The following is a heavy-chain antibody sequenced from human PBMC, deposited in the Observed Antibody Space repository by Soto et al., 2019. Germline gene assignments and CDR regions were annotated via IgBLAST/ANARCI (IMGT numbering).Heavy chain of an antibody. V-gene: IGHV1-18*01. J-gene: IGHJ4*02. CDR3: ARGSDRYNWNDPWDY. Sequence: QVQLVQSGAEVKKPGASVKVSCKASGYTLSRYGITWMRQAPGQGHEWLGWNTTYQRQTIYAQKVQGRVTLTTDTSTNPPYMDLTSLKADDTAVYYCARGSDRYNWNDPWDYWGQGTQVTVSS. CDR2: NTTYQRQT. D-gene: IGHD1-1*01. CDR1: GYTLSRYG.